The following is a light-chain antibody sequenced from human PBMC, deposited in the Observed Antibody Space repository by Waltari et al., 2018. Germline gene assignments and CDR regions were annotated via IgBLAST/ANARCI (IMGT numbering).Light chain of an antibody. CDR3: YSATDNNVV. CDR1: ELANRY. V-gene: IGLV3-27*01. CDR2: KDR. J-gene: IGLJ3*02. Sequence: SSALTQPSSVSVSPGQTATISCSGAELANRYVRGLKQKTGQAPVLVIYKDRARPSGIPERFAGSSSGTTVTLTITGAQVEDEAEYYCYSATDNNVVFGGGTRLTVL.